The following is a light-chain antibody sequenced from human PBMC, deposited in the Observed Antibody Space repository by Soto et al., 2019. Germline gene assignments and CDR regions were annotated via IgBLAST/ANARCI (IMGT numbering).Light chain of an antibody. J-gene: IGKJ1*01. CDR3: QQYSSYLWT. CDR2: DAS. Sequence: DIQMTQSPSTLSASVVDRVTITCRASQSISSWLAWYQQKPGKAPKLLIYDASSLESGVPSRFSGSGYGTEFTLTISSLQPDDFATYYCQQYSSYLWTFGQGTKVDIK. CDR1: QSISSW. V-gene: IGKV1-5*01.